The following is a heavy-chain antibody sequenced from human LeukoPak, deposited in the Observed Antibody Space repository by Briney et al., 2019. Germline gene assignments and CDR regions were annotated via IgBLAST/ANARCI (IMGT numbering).Heavy chain of an antibody. Sequence: ASVKVSCKASGYTFTSYDINWVRQATGQGLEWTGIINPSGGSTSYAQKFQGRVTMTRDTSTSTVYMELSSLRSEDTAVYYCARTTEGGYTYDYFYYYYMDVWGKGTTVTISS. V-gene: IGHV1-46*01. CDR1: GYTFTSYD. CDR3: ARTTEGGYTYDYFYYYYMDV. J-gene: IGHJ6*03. CDR2: INPSGGST. D-gene: IGHD5-18*01.